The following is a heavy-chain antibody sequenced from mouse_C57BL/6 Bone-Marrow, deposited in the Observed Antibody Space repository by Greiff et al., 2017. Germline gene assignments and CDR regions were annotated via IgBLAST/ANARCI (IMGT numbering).Heavy chain of an antibody. J-gene: IGHJ3*01. CDR2: IDPSDSYT. CDR1: GYTFTSYW. CDR3: ARGFAY. Sequence: VQLQQPGAELVRPGTSVKLSCKASGYTFTSYWMHWVKQRPGPGLEWIGVIDPSDSYTNYNQKFKGKATLTVDTSSSTAYMQLSSLTSEDSAVYYCARGFAYWGQGTLVTVSA. V-gene: IGHV1-59*01.